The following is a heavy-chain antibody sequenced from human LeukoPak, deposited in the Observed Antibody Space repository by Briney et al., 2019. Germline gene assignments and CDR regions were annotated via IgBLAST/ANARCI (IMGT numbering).Heavy chain of an antibody. Sequence: GSLRLSCAASGFTFSSYSMNWVRQAPGKGLEWISYISPNSRTIYYADSVKGRFTISRDNANNSLSLQMNSPRAEDTAVYYCARGAGSFRPYWGQGTLVTVSS. D-gene: IGHD3-16*02. CDR1: GFTFSSYS. CDR2: ISPNSRTI. J-gene: IGHJ4*02. CDR3: ARGAGSFRPY. V-gene: IGHV3-48*04.